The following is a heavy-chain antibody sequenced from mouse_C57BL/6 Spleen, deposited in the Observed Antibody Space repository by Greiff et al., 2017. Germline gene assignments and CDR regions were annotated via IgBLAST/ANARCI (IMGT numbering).Heavy chain of an antibody. CDR3: ARSNDGDWYFDV. CDR1: GYSFTGYF. J-gene: IGHJ1*03. Sequence: EVQLQESGPELVKPGDSVKISCKASGYSFTGYFMNWVMQSHGKSLEWIGRISPYNGDTFYNQKSKGKATLTVDKSSSTAHMERRSRTSDDSAVYYCARSNDGDWYFDVWGTGTTVTVSS. CDR2: ISPYNGDT. D-gene: IGHD2-3*01. V-gene: IGHV1-20*01.